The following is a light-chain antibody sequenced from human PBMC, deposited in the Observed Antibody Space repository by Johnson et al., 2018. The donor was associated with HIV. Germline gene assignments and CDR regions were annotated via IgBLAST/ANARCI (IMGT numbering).Light chain of an antibody. CDR3: GTWDSSLGAWV. Sequence: QSVLTQPPSVSAAPGQKVTISCSGSGSNIGNNYVSWYQQLPGTAPKLLIFDNNKRPSGIPDRFSGSKSGTSATLDITGLQPGDEADYYCGTWDSSLGAWVCGCGTKVTVL. CDR2: DNN. J-gene: IGLJ1*01. V-gene: IGLV1-51*01. CDR1: GSNIGNNY.